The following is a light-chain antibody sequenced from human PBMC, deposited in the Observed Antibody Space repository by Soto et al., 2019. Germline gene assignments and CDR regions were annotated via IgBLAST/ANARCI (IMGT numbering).Light chain of an antibody. J-gene: IGKJ2*01. CDR3: QQYNNSYT. CDR1: QSVSSN. Sequence: EIVMTQSPATLSVSPGERATLSCRASQSVSSNLAWYQQKPGQAPRLLIYVASTRATGIPARFSGSGSGTEFTLTISSLQSEDFAVYYCQQYNNSYTFGQGTKLEIK. V-gene: IGKV3-15*01. CDR2: VAS.